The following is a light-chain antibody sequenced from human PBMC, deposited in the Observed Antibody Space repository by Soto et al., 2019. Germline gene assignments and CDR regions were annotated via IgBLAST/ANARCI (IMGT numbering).Light chain of an antibody. V-gene: IGKV3-11*01. J-gene: IGKJ5*01. CDR2: DAS. Sequence: EIVLAQSPATLSLSPMEIATRSFMASQSVSISLAWYQQKPCQAPRLLIYDASNRATGVPARFSGSGSGTDFTLTVSSLEPEDFALYYCQQRSNWPPEITFGQGTRLEIK. CDR1: QSVSIS. CDR3: QQRSNWPPEIT.